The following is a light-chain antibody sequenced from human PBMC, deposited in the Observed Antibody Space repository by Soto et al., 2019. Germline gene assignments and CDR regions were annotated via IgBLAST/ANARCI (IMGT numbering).Light chain of an antibody. Sequence: QSALTQPASVSGSPGQSITISCTGTSSDVGSYNLVSWYQQHPGKAPKLMIYEGSKRPSGVSNRFSGSKSGNTASLTSSGLQAEDEADYYCCSYAGSSTFLWVFGGGTKLTVL. CDR3: CSYAGSSTFLWV. CDR1: SSDVGSYNL. V-gene: IGLV2-23*03. CDR2: EGS. J-gene: IGLJ3*02.